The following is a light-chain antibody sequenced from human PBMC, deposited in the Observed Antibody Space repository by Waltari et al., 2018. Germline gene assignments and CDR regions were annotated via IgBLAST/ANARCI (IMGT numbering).Light chain of an antibody. CDR2: QDT. CDR1: ILWNKS. J-gene: IGLJ3*02. V-gene: IGLV3-1*01. Sequence: SYELTQPPSVSVSPGQPASIPCSGDILWNKSASWYQQKPGQSPLLVIYQDTNRPAGIPERFSGSKSGNAATLTISGTQAMEEADYYCQALGTGAWVFGGGTKLTVL. CDR3: QALGTGAWV.